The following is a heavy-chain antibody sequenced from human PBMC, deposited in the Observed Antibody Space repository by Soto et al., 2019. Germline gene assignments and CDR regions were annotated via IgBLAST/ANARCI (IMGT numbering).Heavy chain of an antibody. CDR1: GGSISSSSYY. CDR2: IYYSGST. CDR3: ARHGSGHPVGYCSSNSCYGVYGMDV. J-gene: IGHJ6*02. Sequence: KTSETLSLTCTVSGGSISSSSYYWGWIRQPPGKGLEWIGSIYYSGSTYYNPSLKSRVTISVDTSKNQFSLKLSSVTAADTAVYYCARHGSGHPVGYCSSNSCYGVYGMDVWGQGTTVTVSS. D-gene: IGHD2-2*01. V-gene: IGHV4-39*01.